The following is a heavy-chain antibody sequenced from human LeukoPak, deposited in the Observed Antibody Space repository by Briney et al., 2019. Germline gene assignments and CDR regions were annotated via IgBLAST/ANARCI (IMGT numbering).Heavy chain of an antibody. CDR3: AKDVENASPYYFDY. CDR1: GFTFSSYA. D-gene: IGHD1-1*01. Sequence: GGSLRLSCAASGFTFSSYAMHWVRQAPGKGLKWVAVISYDGSNKYYADSVKGRFTISRDNSKNTLYLQMNSLRAEDTAVYYCAKDVENASPYYFDYWGQGTLVTVSS. CDR2: ISYDGSNK. J-gene: IGHJ4*02. V-gene: IGHV3-30*04.